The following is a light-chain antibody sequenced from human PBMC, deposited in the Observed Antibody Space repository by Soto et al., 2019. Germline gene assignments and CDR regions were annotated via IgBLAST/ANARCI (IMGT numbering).Light chain of an antibody. Sequence: QSVLTQPPSVSGALGQRVTISCTGSGSNIGAGYDVHWYQQLPGTAPKLLIYGNSNRPSGVPDRFSGSKSGTSASLAITGLQAEDEADYYCQSYDSSLSGYVVFGGGTKVTVL. CDR3: QSYDSSLSGYVV. J-gene: IGLJ2*01. CDR1: GSNIGAGYD. CDR2: GNS. V-gene: IGLV1-40*01.